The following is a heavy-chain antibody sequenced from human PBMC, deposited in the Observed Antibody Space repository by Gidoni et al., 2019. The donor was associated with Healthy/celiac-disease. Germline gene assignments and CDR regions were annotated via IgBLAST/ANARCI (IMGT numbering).Heavy chain of an antibody. CDR1: GGSISSYY. D-gene: IGHD2-2*01. CDR3: ARVVYCSSTSCPFDY. V-gene: IGHV4-59*01. J-gene: IGHJ4*02. CDR2: INYSGST. Sequence: QVQLQESGPGLVKPSETLSLTCTVSGGSISSYYWSWIRQPPGKGLEWIGNINYSGSTNYNPSLKSRVTISVDTSKNQFSLKLSSVTAADTAVYYCARVVYCSSTSCPFDYWGQGTLVTVSS.